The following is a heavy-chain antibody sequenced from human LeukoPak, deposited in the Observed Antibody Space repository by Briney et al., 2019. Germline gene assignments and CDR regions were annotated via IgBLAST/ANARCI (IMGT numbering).Heavy chain of an antibody. D-gene: IGHD6-19*01. CDR2: IYYSETT. V-gene: IGHV4-39*01. Sequence: SETLSLTCTVSGGSISSSSYYWGWIRQPPGKGLEWIGTIYYSETTYYNPSLKSRVTTSVDTSKNQFSLKLSSVTASDTAVYYCARPLGSGYTSAWSPNWYFDLWGRGTLVTVSS. J-gene: IGHJ2*01. CDR1: GGSISSSSYY. CDR3: ARPLGSGYTSAWSPNWYFDL.